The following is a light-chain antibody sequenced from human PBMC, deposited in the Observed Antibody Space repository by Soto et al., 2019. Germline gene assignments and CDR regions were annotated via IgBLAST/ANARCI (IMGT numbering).Light chain of an antibody. J-gene: IGKJ1*01. CDR1: QSVSSN. CDR2: GAS. CDR3: QQYNNWTVP. Sequence: EVVMTQSPATLSVSPGERATLSCRASQSVSSNLAWYQQKPGQAPRLLIYGASTRATGIPARFSGSGSGTEFTLTISSLQSEDFADYYCQQYNNWTVPFGQGTKVEIK. V-gene: IGKV3-15*01.